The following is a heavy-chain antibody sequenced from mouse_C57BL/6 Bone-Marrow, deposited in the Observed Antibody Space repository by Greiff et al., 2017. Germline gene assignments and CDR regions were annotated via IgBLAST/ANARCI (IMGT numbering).Heavy chain of an antibody. J-gene: IGHJ4*01. D-gene: IGHD1-1*01. CDR2: IPPNSGST. Sequence: QVQLQQPGAELVKPGASVKLSCKASGYTFTSYWMHWVKQRPGQGLEWIGMIPPNSGSTNYNEKFKSKATLTVDKSSSTAYMQLSSLTSEDSAVYYCARRAYYYGSSYDYYAMDYWGQGTSVTVSS. CDR3: ARRAYYYGSSYDYYAMDY. V-gene: IGHV1-64*01. CDR1: GYTFTSYW.